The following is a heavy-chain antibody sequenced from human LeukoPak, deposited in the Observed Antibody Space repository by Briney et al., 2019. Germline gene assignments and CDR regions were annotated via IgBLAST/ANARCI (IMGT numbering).Heavy chain of an antibody. J-gene: IGHJ5*02. V-gene: IGHV4-39*06. Sequence: ADPLSLTRSVSVGSISSSTYYWGWFRQPPGKGLEWIWTIYYSGSTYHNPSLKSRVTISVDTSTNQFALKLSSVTAADTAVYYCARGNWFDHWGQGTLVTVSS. CDR3: ARGNWFDH. CDR1: VGSISSSTYY. CDR2: IYYSGST.